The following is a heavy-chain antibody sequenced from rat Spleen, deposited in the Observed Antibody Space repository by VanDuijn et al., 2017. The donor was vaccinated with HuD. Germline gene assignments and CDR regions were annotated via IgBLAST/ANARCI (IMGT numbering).Heavy chain of an antibody. CDR3: TTGTF. J-gene: IGHJ2*01. Sequence: EVQLVESGGGSVQPGSSLKLSCAASGFTFSNFGMAWVRQAPKKGLEWVTYINSDGGGTYYRDSVKGRFTISRDDAKNTLYLQMDSLRSEDTATYYCTTGTFWGQGVMVTVSS. V-gene: IGHV5-27*01. CDR1: GFTFSNFG. CDR2: INSDGGGT.